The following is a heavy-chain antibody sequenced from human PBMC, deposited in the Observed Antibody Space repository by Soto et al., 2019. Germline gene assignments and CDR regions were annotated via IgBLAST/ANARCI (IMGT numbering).Heavy chain of an antibody. D-gene: IGHD2-15*01. CDR2: ISGSGGST. CDR1: GVSFSSYA. Sequence: GGSLGLSCAAPGVSFSSYAMSWVGQAPGRGLEWVSAISGSGGSTYYADSVKGRFTISRDNSKNTLYLQMNSLRAEDTAVYYCANDIVMEVAAWDAAFDIWGQGKMVTGSS. CDR3: ANDIVMEVAAWDAAFDI. J-gene: IGHJ3*02. V-gene: IGHV3-23*01.